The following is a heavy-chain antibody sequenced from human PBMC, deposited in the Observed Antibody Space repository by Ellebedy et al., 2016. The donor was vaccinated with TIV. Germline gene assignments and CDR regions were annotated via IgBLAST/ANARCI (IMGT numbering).Heavy chain of an antibody. Sequence: GESLKISCAASGFTFDDYTMHWVRQAPGKGLEWVSLISWDGGSTYYADSVKGRFTISRDNSKNSLYLQMNSLRTEDTALYYCAKDIGVGDYDSSGYWDAFDIWGQGTMVTVSS. CDR3: AKDIGVGDYDSSGYWDAFDI. V-gene: IGHV3-43*01. J-gene: IGHJ3*02. CDR1: GFTFDDYT. D-gene: IGHD3-22*01. CDR2: ISWDGGST.